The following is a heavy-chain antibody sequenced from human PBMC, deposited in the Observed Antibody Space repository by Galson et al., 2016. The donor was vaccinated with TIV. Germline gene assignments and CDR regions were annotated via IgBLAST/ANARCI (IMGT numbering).Heavy chain of an antibody. J-gene: IGHJ5*02. CDR3: TRGGEYHCDL. CDR1: GFTFGSYW. V-gene: IGHV3-74*01. CDR2: ISYDGSDK. D-gene: IGHD2/OR15-2a*01. Sequence: LRLSCAASGFTFGSYWMHWVRQAPGKGLMWVSRISYDGSDKIYTDSVKGRFTISRDNAKSSLYLEMSNLRAEDTAVYYCTRGGEYHCDLWGQGSLVTVSS.